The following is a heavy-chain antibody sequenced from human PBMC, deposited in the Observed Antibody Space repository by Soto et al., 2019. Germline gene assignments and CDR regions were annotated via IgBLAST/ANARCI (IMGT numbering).Heavy chain of an antibody. CDR2: ISAYNGNT. CDR3: ARDQGITTFGVYSMYYYGMDV. Sequence: ASVKVSCKASGYTFTSYGISWVRQAPGQGLEWMGWISAYNGNTNYAQHLQGRVSMTTDTYTSTAYMDLRSLRSDDTAVYYCARDQGITTFGVYSMYYYGMDVWGQGTTVTVSS. D-gene: IGHD3-3*01. J-gene: IGHJ6*02. V-gene: IGHV1-18*01. CDR1: GYTFTSYG.